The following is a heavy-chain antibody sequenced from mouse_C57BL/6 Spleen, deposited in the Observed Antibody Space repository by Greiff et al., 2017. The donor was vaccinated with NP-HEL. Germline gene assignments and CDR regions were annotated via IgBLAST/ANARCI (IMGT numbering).Heavy chain of an antibody. Sequence: EVQLQQSGPELVKPGASVKISCKASGYTFTDYYMNWVKQSHGKSLEWIGDINPNNGGTSYNQKFKGKATLTVDKSSSTAYMELRSLTSEDSAVYYCARLGNDYFDYWGQGTTLTVSS. D-gene: IGHD2-1*01. CDR1: GYTFTDYY. CDR2: INPNNGGT. V-gene: IGHV1-26*01. J-gene: IGHJ2*01. CDR3: ARLGNDYFDY.